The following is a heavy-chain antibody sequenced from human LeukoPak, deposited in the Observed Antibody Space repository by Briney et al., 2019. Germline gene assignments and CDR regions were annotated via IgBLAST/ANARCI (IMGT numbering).Heavy chain of an antibody. Sequence: ASVKVSCKASGYTFTSYAMHWVRQAPGQRLEWMGWINAGNGNTKYSQKFQGRVTITRDTSASTAYMELGSLRSEDTAVYYCARDAPEEDYGDYLLVYWGQGTLVTVSS. CDR3: ARDAPEEDYGDYLLVY. D-gene: IGHD4-17*01. CDR2: INAGNGNT. CDR1: GYTFTSYA. J-gene: IGHJ4*02. V-gene: IGHV1-3*01.